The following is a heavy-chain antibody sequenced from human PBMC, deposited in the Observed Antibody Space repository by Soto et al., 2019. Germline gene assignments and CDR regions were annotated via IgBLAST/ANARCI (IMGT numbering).Heavy chain of an antibody. CDR2: TYYRSKWYN. V-gene: IGHV6-1*01. CDR1: GDSVSSNSAA. CDR3: ARFKFLSPRIAVAGTGRRLDAFDI. Sequence: SQTLSLTCAISGDSVSSNSAAWNWIRQSPSRGLEWLGRTYYRSKWYNDYAVSVKSRITINPDTSKNQFSLQLNSVTPEDTAVYYCARFKFLSPRIAVAGTGRRLDAFDIWGQGTMVTVSS. D-gene: IGHD6-19*01. J-gene: IGHJ3*02.